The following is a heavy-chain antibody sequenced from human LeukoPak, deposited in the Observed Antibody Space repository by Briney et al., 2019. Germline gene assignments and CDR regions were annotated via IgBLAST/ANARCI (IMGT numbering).Heavy chain of an antibody. Sequence: GGSLRLSCAASGFTFSSYSMNWVRQAPGKGLEWVSSISSSSSYIYYADSVKGRFTIPRDNAKNSLYLQMNSLRAEDTAVYYCARRSSYYDAFDIWGQGTMVTVSS. CDR1: GFTFSSYS. V-gene: IGHV3-21*01. J-gene: IGHJ3*02. CDR3: ARRSSYYDAFDI. CDR2: ISSSSSYI. D-gene: IGHD1-26*01.